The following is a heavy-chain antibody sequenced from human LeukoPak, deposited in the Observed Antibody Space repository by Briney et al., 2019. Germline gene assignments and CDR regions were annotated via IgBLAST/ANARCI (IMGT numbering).Heavy chain of an antibody. J-gene: IGHJ5*02. D-gene: IGHD2-8*02. CDR3: AGDSVSVVWRWFDP. CDR1: GYTFTSYG. CDR2: ISAYNGNT. V-gene: IGHV1-18*01. Sequence: ASVKVSCKASGYTFTSYGISWVRQAPGQGLEWMGWISAYNGNTNYARKLQGRVTMTTDTSTSTAYMELRSLRSDDTAVYYCAGDSVSVVWRWFDPWGQGTLVTVSS.